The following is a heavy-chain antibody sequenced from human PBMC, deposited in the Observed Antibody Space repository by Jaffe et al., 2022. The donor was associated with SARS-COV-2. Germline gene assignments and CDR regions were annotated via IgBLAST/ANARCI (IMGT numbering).Heavy chain of an antibody. Sequence: EVQLLESGGGLVQPGGSLRLSCAASGFTFSSYAMSWVRQAPGKGLEWVSAISGSGGSTYYADSVKGRFTISRDNSKNTLYLQMNSLRAEDTAVYYCAKKNTWSGYYGDGMDVWGQGTTVTVSS. D-gene: IGHD3-3*01. CDR2: ISGSGGST. CDR1: GFTFSSYA. CDR3: AKKNTWSGYYGDGMDV. V-gene: IGHV3-23*01. J-gene: IGHJ6*02.